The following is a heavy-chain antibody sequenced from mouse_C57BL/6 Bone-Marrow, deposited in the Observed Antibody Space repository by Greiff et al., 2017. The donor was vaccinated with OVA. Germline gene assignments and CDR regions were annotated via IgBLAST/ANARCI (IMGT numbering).Heavy chain of an antibody. J-gene: IGHJ4*01. CDR3: ARDGIYYGSGYDYAMDY. Sequence: EVQLVESGGGLLKPGGSLKLSCAASGFTFSSYAMSWVRQTPDKRLEWVAPISDGGSYTYYPDNVKGRFTITRDNAKNNLYLQMSHLKSENTAMYYCARDGIYYGSGYDYAMDYWGQGTSVTVSS. D-gene: IGHD1-1*01. CDR1: GFTFSSYA. V-gene: IGHV5-4*01. CDR2: ISDGGSYT.